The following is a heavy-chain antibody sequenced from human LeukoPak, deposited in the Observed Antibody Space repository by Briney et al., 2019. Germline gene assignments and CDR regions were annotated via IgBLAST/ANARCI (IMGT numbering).Heavy chain of an antibody. Sequence: GGSLRLSCAASGFTFSSYWMHWVRQAPGQGLVWVSRINSDGSSTSYADSVKGRFTISRDNAKNTLYLQMNSLRAEDTAMYYCARGSDCSGGSCYSYWYFDLWGRGTLVTVSS. CDR1: GFTFSSYW. V-gene: IGHV3-74*01. CDR3: ARGSDCSGGSCYSYWYFDL. J-gene: IGHJ2*01. CDR2: INSDGSST. D-gene: IGHD2-15*01.